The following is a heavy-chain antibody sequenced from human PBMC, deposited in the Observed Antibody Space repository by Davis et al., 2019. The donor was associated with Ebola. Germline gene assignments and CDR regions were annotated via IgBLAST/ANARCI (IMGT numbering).Heavy chain of an antibody. D-gene: IGHD3-16*01. V-gene: IGHV4-59*11. CDR2: IYYTGSA. CDR1: GVSISRHY. CDR3: SERGGSV. J-gene: IGHJ4*02. Sequence: PSETLSLTCTVSGVSISRHYWSWIRQPPGKRSEWFRSIYYTGSANYNSSLNSRVTISVDTSKNQFSLRLSSVTAADTAMYYCSERGGSVWGQGTLVTVSS.